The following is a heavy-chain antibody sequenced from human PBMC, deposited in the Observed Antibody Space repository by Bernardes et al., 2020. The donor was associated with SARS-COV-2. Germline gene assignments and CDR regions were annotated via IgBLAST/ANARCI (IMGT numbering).Heavy chain of an antibody. CDR1: GGSISSSGYY. CDR2: MYDIGNM. J-gene: IGHJ4*02. CDR3: VRQEEGGGLCCHFDH. D-gene: IGHD2-15*01. V-gene: IGHV4-39*01. Sequence: SETLSLTCSVSGGSISSSGYYWGWIRQPPGKGLEWIGSMYDIGNMDYNPSLKSRVTISVDTSKNQFSLKLNSVTATDTAVYYCVRQEEGGGLCCHFDHWGQGTLVTVSS.